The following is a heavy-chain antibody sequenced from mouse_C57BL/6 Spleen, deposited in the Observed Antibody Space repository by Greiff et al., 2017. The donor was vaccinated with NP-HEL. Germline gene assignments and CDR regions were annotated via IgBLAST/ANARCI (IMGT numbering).Heavy chain of an antibody. D-gene: IGHD1-1*01. CDR2: IYPSDSET. J-gene: IGHJ1*03. Sequence: QVQLKQPGAELVRPGSSVKLSCKASGYTFTSSCMDWVKQRPGQGLEWIGNIYPSDSETHYNQKFTDQATLTVDKSSSTAYMQLSSLTSKDSAGYNYANGGSVVATRYFAVWGTGTTVTVSS. CDR3: ANGGSVVATRYFAV. V-gene: IGHV1-61*01. CDR1: GYTFTSSC.